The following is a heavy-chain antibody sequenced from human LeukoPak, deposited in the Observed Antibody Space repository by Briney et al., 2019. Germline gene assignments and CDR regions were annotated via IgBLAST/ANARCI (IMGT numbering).Heavy chain of an antibody. CDR2: INHSGST. D-gene: IGHD6-13*01. CDR1: VGSFSGYY. V-gene: IGHV4-34*01. J-gene: IGHJ6*02. Sequence: SETLSLTCAVYVGSFSGYYWSWIRQPPGKGLEWIGEINHSGSTNYNPSLKSRVTISVDTSKNQFSLKLSSVTAADTAVYYCARVKQQLVHYYYYYGMDVWGQGTTVTVSS. CDR3: ARVKQQLVHYYYYYGMDV.